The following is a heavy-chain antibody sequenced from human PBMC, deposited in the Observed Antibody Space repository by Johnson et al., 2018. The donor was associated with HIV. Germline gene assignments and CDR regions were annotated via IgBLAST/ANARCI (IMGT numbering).Heavy chain of an antibody. CDR1: GFTFMTSW. V-gene: IGHV3-74*01. Sequence: VQLVGSGGGLEQPGASLRLPRPASGFTFMTSWMHVVPQAPGKWLVCVSRINSDGSSTSYADSVQGRFTISRDNAKNTLYLQMTSLRAEDTALYYCARSPGEADAFDIWGQGTMVTVSS. J-gene: IGHJ3*02. CDR3: ARSPGEADAFDI. CDR2: INSDGSST. D-gene: IGHD3-10*01.